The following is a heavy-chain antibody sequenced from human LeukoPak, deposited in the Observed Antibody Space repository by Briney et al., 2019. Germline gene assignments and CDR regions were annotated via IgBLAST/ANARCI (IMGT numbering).Heavy chain of an antibody. Sequence: SVKVSCKASGGTFSSYAISWVRQAPGQGLEWMGRIIPILGIANYAQKLQGRVTITADKSTSTAYMELSSLRSEDTAVYYCARDHTAMAPNFDYWGQGTLVTVSS. D-gene: IGHD5-18*01. J-gene: IGHJ4*02. CDR1: GGTFSSYA. CDR3: ARDHTAMAPNFDY. V-gene: IGHV1-69*04. CDR2: IIPILGIA.